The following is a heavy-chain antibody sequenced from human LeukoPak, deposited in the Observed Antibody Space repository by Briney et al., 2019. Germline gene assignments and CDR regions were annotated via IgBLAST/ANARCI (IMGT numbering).Heavy chain of an antibody. CDR1: GYSFTSYW. V-gene: IGHV5-51*01. Sequence: GESLKISCKGSGYSFTSYWIGWVRQMPGKGLEWMGIIYPGDSDTRYSPSFQGQVTISADKSIDTAYLQWSSLKASDTAMYYCARQAGGSGSHYNFHPFDIWGQGTTVTVSS. D-gene: IGHD3-10*01. J-gene: IGHJ3*02. CDR3: ARQAGGSGSHYNFHPFDI. CDR2: IYPGDSDT.